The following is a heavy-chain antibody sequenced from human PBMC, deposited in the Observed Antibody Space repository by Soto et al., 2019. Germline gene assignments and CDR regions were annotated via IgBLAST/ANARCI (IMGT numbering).Heavy chain of an antibody. D-gene: IGHD6-13*01. J-gene: IGHJ6*02. CDR3: LRDEGPAAEGPYYYYALDV. V-gene: IGHV3-33*01. CDR1: GFTFSRFG. Sequence: GALRLSCAASGFTFSRFGIHWVRQAPGKGLEWVAVIWYDGSNKYYADSVKGRFTISRDNPNNMVFLQMNSLRAEDTAMYSCLRDEGPAAEGPYYYYALDVWGQGT. CDR2: IWYDGSNK.